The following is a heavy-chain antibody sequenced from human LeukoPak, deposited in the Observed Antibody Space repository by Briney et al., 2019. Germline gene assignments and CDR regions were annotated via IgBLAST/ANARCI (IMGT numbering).Heavy chain of an antibody. CDR3: ARAFTMVRGVIKNWFDP. D-gene: IGHD3-10*01. CDR1: GGSISSGGYS. Sequence: SETLSLTCAVSGGSISSGGYSWSWIRQPPGKGLEWIGYIYHSGSTYYNPSLKSRVTISVDRSKNQLSLKLSSVTAADTAVYYCARAFTMVRGVIKNWFDPWGQGTLVTVSS. CDR2: IYHSGST. V-gene: IGHV4-30-2*01. J-gene: IGHJ5*02.